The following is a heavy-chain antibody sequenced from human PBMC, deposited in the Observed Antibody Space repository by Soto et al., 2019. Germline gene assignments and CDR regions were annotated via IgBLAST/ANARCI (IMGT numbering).Heavy chain of an antibody. Sequence: SVKVSCKASGYTFTGYYMHWVRQAPGQGLEWMGWINPNSGGTNYAQKFQGRVTMTRDTSISTAYMELSRLRSDDTAVYYCARGVVAATVRFDYWGQGTLVTVSS. V-gene: IGHV1-2*02. CDR3: ARGVVAATVRFDY. J-gene: IGHJ4*02. D-gene: IGHD2-15*01. CDR2: INPNSGGT. CDR1: GYTFTGYY.